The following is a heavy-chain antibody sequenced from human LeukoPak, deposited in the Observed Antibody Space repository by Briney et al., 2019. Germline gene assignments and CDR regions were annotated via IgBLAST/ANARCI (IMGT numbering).Heavy chain of an antibody. CDR3: ARGGDYVWGSYRYYFDY. V-gene: IGHV3-7*01. CDR2: IKRDGSAI. J-gene: IGHJ4*02. D-gene: IGHD3-16*02. Sequence: GGSLRLSCAASGFIFSKYWMTWVRQAPGRGLEWVANIKRDGSAIHYVDSVKGRFTISRDNAKNSLYLQMNSLRAEDTAVYYCARGGDYVWGSYRYYFDYWGQGTLVTVSS. CDR1: GFIFSKYW.